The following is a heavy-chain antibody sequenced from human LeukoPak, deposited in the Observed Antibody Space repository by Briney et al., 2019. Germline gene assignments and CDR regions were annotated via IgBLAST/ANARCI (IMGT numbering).Heavy chain of an antibody. CDR3: ARTYYDFWSGYDY. V-gene: IGHV3-66*01. Sequence: GALRLSCAASGFTVSSNYMSWVRQAPGKGLEWVSVIYSGGSTYYADSVKGRFTISRDNSKNTLYLQMNSPRAEDTAVYYCARTYYDFWSGYDYWGQGTLVTVSS. J-gene: IGHJ4*02. D-gene: IGHD3-3*01. CDR1: GFTVSSNY. CDR2: IYSGGST.